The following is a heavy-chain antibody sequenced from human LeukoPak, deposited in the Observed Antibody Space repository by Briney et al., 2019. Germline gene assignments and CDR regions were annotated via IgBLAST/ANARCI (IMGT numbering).Heavy chain of an antibody. J-gene: IGHJ3*02. CDR2: INSDGSST. CDR3: ARRSAAKDAFDI. D-gene: IGHD6-25*01. CDR1: GFTFSNYW. Sequence: GGSLRLSCAASGFTFSNYWMHWVRQAPGKGLWVSRINSDGSSTSYADSAKGRFTISRDNAKNTLYLQMNSLRAEDTAVYYCARRSAAKDAFDIWGQGTMVTVSS. V-gene: IGHV3-74*01.